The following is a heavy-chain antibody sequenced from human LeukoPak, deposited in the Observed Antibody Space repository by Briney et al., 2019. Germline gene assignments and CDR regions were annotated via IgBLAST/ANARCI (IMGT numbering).Heavy chain of an antibody. CDR1: GYTFTSYY. Sequence: ASVKVSCKASGYTFTSYYMHWVRQAPGQGLEWMGIINPSGGSTSNAQKFQGRVTMTRDTSTSTVYMELSSLRSEDTAVYYCAREDSYDSSGYYYPSIDYWGQGTLVTVSS. D-gene: IGHD3-22*01. CDR2: INPSGGST. V-gene: IGHV1-46*01. CDR3: AREDSYDSSGYYYPSIDY. J-gene: IGHJ4*02.